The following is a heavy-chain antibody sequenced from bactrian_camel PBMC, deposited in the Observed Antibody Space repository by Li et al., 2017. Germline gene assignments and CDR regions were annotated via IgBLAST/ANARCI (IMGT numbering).Heavy chain of an antibody. CDR2: MAYNDAVI. CDR3: AGGPIYYTDSSY. V-gene: IGHV3S42*01. D-gene: IGHD2*01. Sequence: VQLVESGGGLVQPGGSLRLSCATSGFTFGSAGMSWVRQAPGKGLEWVATMAYNDAVIAYADSVKGRFAISRDSAKNTLYPQMNSLKTEDTAMYYCAGGPIYYTDSSYWGQGTQVTVS. J-gene: IGHJ4*01. CDR1: GFTFGSAG.